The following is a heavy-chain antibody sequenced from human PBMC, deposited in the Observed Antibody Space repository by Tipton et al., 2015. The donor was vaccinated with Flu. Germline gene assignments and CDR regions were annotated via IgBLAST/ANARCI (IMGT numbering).Heavy chain of an antibody. Sequence: SLRLSCAASGFTFSNYYMSWVRQAPGKGLEWVSYISSSSSYTNHADSVKGRFTISRDNAKNSLYLQMNSLRAEDTAVYHCAREYSSSSGYSFDMWGPGTIVTVPS. CDR1: GFTFSNYY. CDR2: ISSSSSYT. V-gene: IGHV3-11*06. CDR3: AREYSSSSGYSFDM. D-gene: IGHD6-6*01. J-gene: IGHJ3*02.